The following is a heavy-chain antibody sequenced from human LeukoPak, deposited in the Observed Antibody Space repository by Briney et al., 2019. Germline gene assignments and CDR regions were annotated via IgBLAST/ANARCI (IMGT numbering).Heavy chain of an antibody. D-gene: IGHD3-10*01. V-gene: IGHV1-69*04. J-gene: IGHJ4*02. CDR3: ASSGYPQSFFDY. Sequence: SVKVSCKASGGTFSSYAISWVRQAPGQGLEWMGRIIPILGIANYAQKFQGRVTMTRDTSTSTVYMELSSLRSEDTAVYYCASSGYPQSFFDYWGQGTLVTVSS. CDR2: IIPILGIA. CDR1: GGTFSSYA.